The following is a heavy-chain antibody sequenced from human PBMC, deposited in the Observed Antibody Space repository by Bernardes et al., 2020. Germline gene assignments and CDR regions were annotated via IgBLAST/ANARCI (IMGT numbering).Heavy chain of an antibody. CDR3: ARGWSYDILTAYSY. V-gene: IGHV1-69*06. D-gene: IGHD3-9*01. J-gene: IGHJ4*02. Sequence: KVSCKASGDTFSTYTITWVRQAPGQGLEWMGGITPMFGTANYAQKFQGRVSITADTSTSTAYMELRSLRPEDTAVYFCARGWSYDILTAYSYWGQGTLVTVSS. CDR2: ITPMFGTA. CDR1: GDTFSTYT.